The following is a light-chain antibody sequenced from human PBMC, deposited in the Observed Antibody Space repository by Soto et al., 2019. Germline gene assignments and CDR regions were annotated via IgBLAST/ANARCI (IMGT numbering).Light chain of an antibody. CDR3: CSYVGSSIVM. J-gene: IGLJ3*02. V-gene: IGLV2-23*02. Sequence: QSVMTQPASVSGSPGQSITMSCSGTSSDVGSYNLVSWYQQLPGKAPKLIIYEVNERPSGISDRFSGSKSGNTASLTISGLQGEDEADYYCCSYVGSSIVMFGGGTKLTVL. CDR2: EVN. CDR1: SSDVGSYNL.